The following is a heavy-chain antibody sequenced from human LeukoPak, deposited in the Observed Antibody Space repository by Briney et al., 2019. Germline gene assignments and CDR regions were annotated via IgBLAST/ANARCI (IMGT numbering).Heavy chain of an antibody. D-gene: IGHD4-17*01. CDR2: IYHSGST. CDR1: GDSISSSNW. Sequence: SGALSLTCAVSGDSISSSNWWTWVRQPPGKGLEWIGEIYHSGSTYYNPSLKSRVTISVDRSKNQFSLKLSSVTAADTAVYYCAILLDDYGDYYFDYWGQGTLVTVSS. V-gene: IGHV4-4*02. J-gene: IGHJ4*02. CDR3: AILLDDYGDYYFDY.